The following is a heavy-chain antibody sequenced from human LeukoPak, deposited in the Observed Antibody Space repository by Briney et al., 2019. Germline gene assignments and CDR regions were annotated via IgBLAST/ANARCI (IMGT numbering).Heavy chain of an antibody. CDR3: AKERRIAVAGIWFDP. V-gene: IGHV3-23*01. Sequence: GGSLRLSCAASGFTFSSYGMSWVRQAPGKGLEWVSAISGSGGSTYYADSVKGRFTISRDNSKNTLYLQMNSLRAEDTAVYYCAKERRIAVAGIWFDPWGQGTLVTVSS. J-gene: IGHJ5*02. CDR1: GFTFSSYG. D-gene: IGHD6-19*01. CDR2: ISGSGGST.